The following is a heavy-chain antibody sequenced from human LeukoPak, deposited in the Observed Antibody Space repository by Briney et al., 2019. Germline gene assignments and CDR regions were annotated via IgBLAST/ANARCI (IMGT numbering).Heavy chain of an antibody. D-gene: IGHD3-9*01. CDR3: ARDMRQRILRYFDWGAFDI. Sequence: GGSLRLSCAASGFTFSSYWMSWVRQAPGKGLEWVANIKQDGSGKYYVDSVKGRFTISRDNAKNSLYLQMNSLRAEDTAVYYCARDMRQRILRYFDWGAFDIWGQGTMVTVSS. V-gene: IGHV3-7*03. CDR1: GFTFSSYW. CDR2: IKQDGSGK. J-gene: IGHJ3*02.